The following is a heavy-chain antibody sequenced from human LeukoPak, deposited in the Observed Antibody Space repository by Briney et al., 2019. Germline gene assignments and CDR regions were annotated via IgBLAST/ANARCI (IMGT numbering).Heavy chain of an antibody. CDR2: INHSGST. J-gene: IGHJ4*02. V-gene: IGHV4-34*01. D-gene: IGHD3-16*02. CDR1: GGSFSGYY. Sequence: SETLSLTCAVYGGSFSGYYWSWIRQPPGKGLEWIGEINHSGSTNYNPSLKSRVTISVDTSKNQFSLKLSSVTAADTAVYYCARIKQGRTYYDYVWGSYRYTIFDYWGQGTLVTVSS. CDR3: ARIKQGRTYYDYVWGSYRYTIFDY.